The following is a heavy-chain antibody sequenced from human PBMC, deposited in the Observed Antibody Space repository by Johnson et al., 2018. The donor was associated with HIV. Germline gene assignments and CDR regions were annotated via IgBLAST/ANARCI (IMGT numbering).Heavy chain of an antibody. V-gene: IGHV3-30*04. D-gene: IGHD3-22*01. CDR2: ISYDGSNK. CDR3: ARASPNYYDSSGYFPLDAFDM. Sequence: ASGFTFSSYAMHWVRQAPGKGLEWVAVISYDGSNKYYADSVKGRFTISRDNSKNTVFLQMNSLRPEDTAMYYCARASPNYYDSSGYFPLDAFDMWGQGTMVTVSS. J-gene: IGHJ3*02. CDR1: GFTFSSYA.